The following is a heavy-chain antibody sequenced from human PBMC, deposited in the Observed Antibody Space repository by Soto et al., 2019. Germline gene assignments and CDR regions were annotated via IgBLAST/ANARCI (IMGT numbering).Heavy chain of an antibody. CDR1: GGSISSGDYY. Sequence: SETLSLTCTVSGGSISSGDYYWSWIRQPPGKGLEWIGYIYYSGSTYYNPSLKSRVTISVDTSKNQFSLKLSSVTAADTAVYYCARVTTSTSYYFDYWGQGTLVTVSS. V-gene: IGHV4-30-4*01. J-gene: IGHJ4*02. D-gene: IGHD2-2*01. CDR3: ARVTTSTSYYFDY. CDR2: IYYSGST.